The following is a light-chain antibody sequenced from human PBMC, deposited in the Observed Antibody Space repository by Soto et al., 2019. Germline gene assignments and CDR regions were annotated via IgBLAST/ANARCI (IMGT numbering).Light chain of an antibody. CDR3: VQSTQLRFT. V-gene: IGKV2D-29*01. CDR2: EVS. Sequence: DIVMTQTPLSLSVTPGQPASISCTSSQILLNSDGKTYLYWYLQKPGQPPQHLIHEVSNRCSGVPDRVSGSGSGTDLTLRIRRVEPEDVGIYSCVQSTQLRFTFGPGIIVNIK. CDR1: QILLNSDGKTY. J-gene: IGKJ3*01.